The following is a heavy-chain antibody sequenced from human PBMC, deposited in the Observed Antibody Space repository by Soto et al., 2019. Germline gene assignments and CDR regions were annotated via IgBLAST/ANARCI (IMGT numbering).Heavy chain of an antibody. Sequence: EVQVMESGGGLIQPGGALRLDCAASGLTVSSSYMSWVRQAPGQGLEWVSFIYSGGSTYYADSVKGRFTISRENSKNTWNRQMNSLRAEDTAVYYCARDCSVCICDPALGSWRQGTLVHVSS. D-gene: IGHD2-15*01. CDR2: IYSGGST. V-gene: IGHV3-53*01. CDR3: ARDCSVCICDPALGS. J-gene: IGHJ5*02. CDR1: GLTVSSSY.